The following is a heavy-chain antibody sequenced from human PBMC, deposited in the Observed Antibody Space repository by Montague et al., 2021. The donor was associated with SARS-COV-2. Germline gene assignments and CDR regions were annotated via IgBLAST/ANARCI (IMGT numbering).Heavy chain of an antibody. J-gene: IGHJ4*02. D-gene: IGHD2-8*01. CDR2: ISSSGATI. Sequence: FRSLSWAASGFDFFSFDMAWVRQAPGRGLEWISDISSSGATILYADSLKGRFTISRDNIQKSLYLQMNSLRAEDTAVYYCATNKYCTLHDCLHGRHYFDHWGQGTLVTVSS. CDR3: ATNKYCTLHDCLHGRHYFDH. V-gene: IGHV3-48*03. CDR1: GFDFFSFD.